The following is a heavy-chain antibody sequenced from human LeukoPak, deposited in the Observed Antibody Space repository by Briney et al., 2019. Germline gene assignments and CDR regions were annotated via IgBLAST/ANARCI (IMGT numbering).Heavy chain of an antibody. CDR1: GGSISGYY. J-gene: IGHJ4*02. CDR3: ARRITDSGSYSEFDY. CDR2: IYYSGST. Sequence: SETLSLTCTVSGGSISGYYWSWIRQPPGKGLEWIGYIYYSGSTNYNPSLKSRVTISVDTSKNQFSLKLSSVTAADTAVYYCARRITDSGSYSEFDYWGQGTLVTVSS. D-gene: IGHD1-26*01. V-gene: IGHV4-59*08.